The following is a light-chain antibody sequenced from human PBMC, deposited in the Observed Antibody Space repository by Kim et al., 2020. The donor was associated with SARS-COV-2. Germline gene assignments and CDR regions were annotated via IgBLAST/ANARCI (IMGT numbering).Light chain of an antibody. V-gene: IGKV3-15*01. CDR1: QTVDRN. Sequence: EIVMTQSPATLSVSPGERVTLSCRASQTVDRNLAWYQQKGGQPPRLLIYRASTRATDIPDRFSGSGSGTEFTLTIHSLRSEDSGNYYCQQFSKWPLTFGGGTKVHIK. CDR3: QQFSKWPLT. CDR2: RAS. J-gene: IGKJ4*01.